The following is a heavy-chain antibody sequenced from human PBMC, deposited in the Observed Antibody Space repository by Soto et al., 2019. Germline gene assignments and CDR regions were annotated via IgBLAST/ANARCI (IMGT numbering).Heavy chain of an antibody. D-gene: IGHD1-7*01. CDR1: GFSLSSSGAA. Sequence: QITLKESGPTLVNPTQTLTQTCTFSGFSLSSSGAAVGWIRQPPGTAREWLALVYWDDDKRYSPSIKNRVTITKDTSQIQGVLTPNNAEPVDTATYYCAHRELDTCVGLVAQTYGWFYSWGQGTLVTVPS. V-gene: IGHV2-5*02. J-gene: IGHJ5*01. CDR2: VYWDDDK. CDR3: AHRELDTCVGLVAQTYGWFYS.